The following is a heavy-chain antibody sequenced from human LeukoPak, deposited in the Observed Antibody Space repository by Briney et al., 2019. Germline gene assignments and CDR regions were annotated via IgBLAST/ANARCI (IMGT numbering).Heavy chain of an antibody. D-gene: IGHD1-26*01. V-gene: IGHV4-59*12. Sequence: SETLSLTCTVSGGSISSYYWSWIRQPPGKGLEWIGYIYYSGSTNYNPSLKSRVTISVDTSKNQFSLKLSSVTAADTAVYYCARAYKVGATIFDYWGQGTLVTVSS. CDR2: IYYSGST. J-gene: IGHJ4*02. CDR1: GGSISSYY. CDR3: ARAYKVGATIFDY.